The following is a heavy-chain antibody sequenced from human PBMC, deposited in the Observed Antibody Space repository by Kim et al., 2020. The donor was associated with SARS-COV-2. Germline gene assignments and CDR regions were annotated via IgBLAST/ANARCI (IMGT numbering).Heavy chain of an antibody. V-gene: IGHV1-69*13. D-gene: IGHD4-17*01. Sequence: SVKVSCKASGGTFSSYAISWVRQAPGQGLEWMGGIIPIFGTANYAQKFQGRVTITADESTSTAYMELSSLRSEDTAVYYCARRMTTDRGFDPWGQGTLVTVSS. CDR3: ARRMTTDRGFDP. CDR2: IIPIFGTA. CDR1: GGTFSSYA. J-gene: IGHJ5*02.